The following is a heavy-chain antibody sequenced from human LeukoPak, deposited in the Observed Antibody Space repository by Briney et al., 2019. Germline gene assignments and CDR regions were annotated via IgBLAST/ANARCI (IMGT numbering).Heavy chain of an antibody. CDR2: IYSGGST. D-gene: IGHD6-13*01. CDR1: GFTVSSNY. V-gene: IGHV3-53*01. J-gene: IGHJ6*02. CDR3: ARDLLYSSPPAYGMDV. Sequence: GGSLRLSCAASGFTVSSNYMSWARQAPGKGLEWVSVIYSGGSTYYADSVKGRFTISRDNSKNTLYLQMNSLKAEDTAVYYCARDLLYSSPPAYGMDVWGQGTTVTVSS.